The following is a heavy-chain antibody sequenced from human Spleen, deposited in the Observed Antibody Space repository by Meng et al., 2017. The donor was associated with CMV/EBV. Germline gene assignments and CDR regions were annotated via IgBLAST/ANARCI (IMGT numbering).Heavy chain of an antibody. V-gene: IGHV1-2*02. CDR3: ARELTSWEPDYFDY. J-gene: IGHJ4*02. CDR2: VNPNSGGT. Sequence: ASVKVSCKASGYTFTGYYIHWVRQAPGQGLEWMGWVNPNSGGTNFAQTFQGRVTMTRDTSISTTYTELSRLRSDDTAVYYCARELTSWEPDYFDYWGQGTLVTVSS. CDR1: GYTFTGYY. D-gene: IGHD1-26*01.